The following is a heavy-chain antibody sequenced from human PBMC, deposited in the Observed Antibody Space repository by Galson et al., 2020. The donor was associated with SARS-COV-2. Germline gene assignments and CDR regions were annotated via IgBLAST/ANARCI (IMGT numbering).Heavy chain of an antibody. V-gene: IGHV1-69*10. CDR3: ERAWGYSGSGSNNWFDP. CDR1: GGTFSSYA. J-gene: IGHJ5*02. CDR2: IIPILGIA. Sequence: SVKVSCKASGGTFSSYAISWVRQAPGQGLEWMGGIIPILGIANYAQKFQGRVTITADKSTSTAYMELSSLRSEDTAVYYCERAWGYSGSGSNNWFDPWGQGTLVTVSS. D-gene: IGHD3-10*01.